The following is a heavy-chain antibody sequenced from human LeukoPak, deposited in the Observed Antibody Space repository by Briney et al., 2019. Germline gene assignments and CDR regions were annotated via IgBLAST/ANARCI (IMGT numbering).Heavy chain of an antibody. CDR2: IYYSGST. Sequence: TSQTLSLTCTVSGGSISSGGYSWSWIRQHPGKGLEWIGYIYYSGSTYYNPSLKSRVTISVDTSKNQFSLKLSSVTAADTAVYYCARMFGAHYGMDVWGQGTTVTVSS. CDR1: GGSISSGGYS. V-gene: IGHV4-31*03. J-gene: IGHJ6*02. CDR3: ARMFGAHYGMDV. D-gene: IGHD3-3*01.